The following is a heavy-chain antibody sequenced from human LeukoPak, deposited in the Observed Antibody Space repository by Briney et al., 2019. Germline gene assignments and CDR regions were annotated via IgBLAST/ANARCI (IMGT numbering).Heavy chain of an antibody. CDR3: ANILSGRGFDY. CDR1: GFTFDDYA. CDR2: ISWNSGSI. J-gene: IGHJ4*02. V-gene: IGHV3-9*01. D-gene: IGHD3-10*01. Sequence: GGSLRLSCAASGFTFDDYAMHWVRQAPGKGLEWVSGISWNSGSIGYADSVKGRFTISRDNAKNSLYLQMNSLRAEDTALYYYANILSGRGFDYWGQGTLVTVS.